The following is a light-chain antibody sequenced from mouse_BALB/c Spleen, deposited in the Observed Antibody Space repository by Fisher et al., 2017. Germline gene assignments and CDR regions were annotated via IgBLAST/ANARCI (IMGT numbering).Light chain of an antibody. CDR2: STS. CDR3: QQRSSYPLT. J-gene: IGKJ5*01. V-gene: IGKV4-57*01. Sequence: IVMTQTPAIMSASPGEKVTITCSASSSVSYMHWFQQKSGTSPKLWIYSTSNLASGVPARFSGSGSGTSYSLTISRMEAEDAATYYCQQRSSYPLTFGAGTKLELK. CDR1: SSVSY.